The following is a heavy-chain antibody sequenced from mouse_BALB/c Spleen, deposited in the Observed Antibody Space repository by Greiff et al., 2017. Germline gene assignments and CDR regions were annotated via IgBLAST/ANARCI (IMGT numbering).Heavy chain of an antibody. Sequence: GGGLVQPKGSLKLSCAASGFTFNTYAMHWVCQAPGKGLEWVARIRSKSNNYATYYADSVKDRFTISRDDSQSMLYLQMNNLKTEDTAMYYCVRDRGYDYAMDYWGQGTSVTVSS. CDR3: VRDRGYDYAMDY. D-gene: IGHD2-14*01. CDR1: GFTFNTYA. J-gene: IGHJ4*01. V-gene: IGHV10-3*03. CDR2: IRSKSNNYAT.